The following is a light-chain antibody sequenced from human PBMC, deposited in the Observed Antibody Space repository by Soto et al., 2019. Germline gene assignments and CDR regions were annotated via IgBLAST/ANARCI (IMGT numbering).Light chain of an antibody. J-gene: IGKJ1*01. V-gene: IGKV1-5*01. Sequence: DIQMTQSPSTLSASVGNRFTITCRASQSISNWLAWYQQKPGMAPKLLIYDASNLESGVPSRFSGSGSGTEFTLTISSLQPDDFATYYCHQYSSYSPWTFGQGTKVEIK. CDR1: QSISNW. CDR2: DAS. CDR3: HQYSSYSPWT.